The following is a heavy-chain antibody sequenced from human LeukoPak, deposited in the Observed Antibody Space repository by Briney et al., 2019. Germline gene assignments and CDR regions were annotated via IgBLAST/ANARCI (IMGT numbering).Heavy chain of an antibody. Sequence: ASVKVSCKASGGTFSSYAISWVRQATGQGLEWMGWMNPNSDNTGYAQKFQGRVTITRNTSIGTAYMELSSLRSEDTAVYYCARVGGRSGWYSLDYYYYYMDVWGKGTTVTVSS. V-gene: IGHV1-8*03. CDR1: GGTFSSYA. CDR2: MNPNSDNT. D-gene: IGHD6-19*01. J-gene: IGHJ6*03. CDR3: ARVGGRSGWYSLDYYYYYMDV.